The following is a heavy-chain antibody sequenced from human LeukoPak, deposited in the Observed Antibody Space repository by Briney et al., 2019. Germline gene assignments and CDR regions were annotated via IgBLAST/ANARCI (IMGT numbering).Heavy chain of an antibody. CDR1: GFTFSSNV. D-gene: IGHD4/OR15-4a*01. Sequence: GGPLRLSCSASGFTFSSNVMLWVRRATGKAVEYVSAISSSGGSTFYSDSVEGRFTISRDNSKNTLYLQMSSLRTEDTAVYYCVKRLNNYFDYWGQGTLVTVSS. V-gene: IGHV3-64D*06. CDR3: VKRLNNYFDY. J-gene: IGHJ4*02. CDR2: ISSSGGST.